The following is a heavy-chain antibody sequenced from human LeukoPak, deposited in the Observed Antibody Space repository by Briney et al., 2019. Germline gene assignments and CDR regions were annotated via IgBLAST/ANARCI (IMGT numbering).Heavy chain of an antibody. Sequence: GGSLRLSCAASGFAFSSFAKHWVRQAPGKGLEWVAFIRYDGNSRYFADSVKGRFTISRDNSKDTMYLQMNSLRAEDTAVYYCTKGATGTFFDYWGQGTLVTVSS. CDR2: IRYDGNSR. D-gene: IGHD1-1*01. CDR1: GFAFSSFA. J-gene: IGHJ4*02. V-gene: IGHV3-30*02. CDR3: TKGATGTFFDY.